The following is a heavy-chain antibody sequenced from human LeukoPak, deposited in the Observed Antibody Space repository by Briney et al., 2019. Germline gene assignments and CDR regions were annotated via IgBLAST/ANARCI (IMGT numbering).Heavy chain of an antibody. Sequence: QSGGSLRLSCAASGFTCSSYAMSWVRQAPGKGLEWFSAISGSGGSTYYADSVKGRFTISRDNSKNTLYLQMNSLRAEDTAVYYCAKQDWNYDGGLFWGQGTLVTVSS. CDR2: ISGSGGST. D-gene: IGHD1-7*01. V-gene: IGHV3-23*01. CDR1: GFTCSSYA. CDR3: AKQDWNYDGGLF. J-gene: IGHJ4*02.